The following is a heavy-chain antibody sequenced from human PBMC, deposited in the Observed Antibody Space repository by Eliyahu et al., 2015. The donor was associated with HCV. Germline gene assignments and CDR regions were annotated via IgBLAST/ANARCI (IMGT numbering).Heavy chain of an antibody. V-gene: IGHV4-39*07. Sequence: QLQLQESGPGLVKPSETLSLTCTVXGXSXSSSSYYWGWIRQPPGKALEWIGSIEYSGSTYYNPSLKSRVTISVDTSKNQFSLKLSSVTAADTAVYYCARDGSIAAADPFFDYWGQGTLVTVSS. CDR2: IEYSGST. J-gene: IGHJ4*02. CDR3: ARDGSIAAADPFFDY. CDR1: GXSXSSSSYY. D-gene: IGHD6-13*01.